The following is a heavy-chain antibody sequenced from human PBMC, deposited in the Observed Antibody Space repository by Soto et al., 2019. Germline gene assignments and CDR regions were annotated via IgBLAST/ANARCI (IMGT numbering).Heavy chain of an antibody. CDR2: ISGSGGST. D-gene: IGHD3-3*01. V-gene: IGHV3-23*01. CDR1: GFTFSSYA. J-gene: IGHJ4*02. CDR3: AKDSLYDVWSGSYFDY. Sequence: EVQLLESGGGLVQPGGSLRLSCAASGFTFSSYAMSWVRQAPGKGLEWVSAISGSGGSTYYADSVKGRFTISRDNSKSALYLQMNSLRAEDTAVYYCAKDSLYDVWSGSYFDYWGQGTLVTVSS.